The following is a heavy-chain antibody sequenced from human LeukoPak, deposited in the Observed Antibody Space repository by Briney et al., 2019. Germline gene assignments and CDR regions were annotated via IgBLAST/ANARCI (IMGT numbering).Heavy chain of an antibody. J-gene: IGHJ4*02. D-gene: IGHD6-13*01. CDR1: GGSISSGSYY. V-gene: IGHV4-61*02. CDR2: IYTSGST. CDR3: ARWSSSWSRGVDY. Sequence: PSETLSLTCTVSGGSISSGSYYWSWIRQPAGKGLGWIGRIYTSGSTNYNPSLKSRVTISVDTSKNQFSLKLSSVTAADTAVYYCARWSSSWSRGVDYWGQGTLVTVSS.